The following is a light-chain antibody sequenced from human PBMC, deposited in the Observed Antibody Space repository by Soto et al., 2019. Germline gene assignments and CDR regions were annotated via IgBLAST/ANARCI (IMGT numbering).Light chain of an antibody. CDR2: KGS. J-gene: IGKJ5*01. V-gene: IGKV2-30*02. CDR1: QILVHSDGIAY. CDR3: MQGTHWPIT. Sequence: DVVMTQSPLSLPVTLGQPSSISWRSNQILVHSDGIAYFSWFQQRPGRSPRRLIYKGSNRDSGVPARFSGSGSGTDFALKISRVEAEDVGVYYCMQGTHWPITFGQGTRLEIK.